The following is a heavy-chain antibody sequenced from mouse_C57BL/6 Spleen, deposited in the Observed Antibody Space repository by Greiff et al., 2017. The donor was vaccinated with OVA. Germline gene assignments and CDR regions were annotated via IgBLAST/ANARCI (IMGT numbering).Heavy chain of an antibody. V-gene: IGHV1-74*01. CDR3: AIPLITTVVGWYFDV. CDR2: IHPSDSDT. J-gene: IGHJ1*03. D-gene: IGHD1-1*01. CDR1: GYTFTSYW. Sequence: VQLQQPGAELVKPGASVKVSCKASGYTFTSYWMHWVKQRPGQGLEWIGRIHPSDSDTNYNHKFKGKATLTVDKSSSTAYMQLSSLTSEDSAVYYCAIPLITTVVGWYFDVWGTGTTVTVSS.